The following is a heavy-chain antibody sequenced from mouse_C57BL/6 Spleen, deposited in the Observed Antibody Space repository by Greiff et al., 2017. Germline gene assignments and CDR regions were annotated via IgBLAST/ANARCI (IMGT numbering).Heavy chain of an antibody. CDR1: GYIFTSYW. CDR3: ARSGKTAQATFAY. V-gene: IGHV1-69*01. Sequence: QVQLQQPGAELVMPGASVKLSCKASGYIFTSYWMHWVKQRPGQGLEWIGEIDPSDSYTNYNQKFKGKSTLTVDKSSSTAYMQLSSLTSEDSAVYYCARSGKTAQATFAYWGQGTLVTVSA. J-gene: IGHJ3*01. CDR2: IDPSDSYT. D-gene: IGHD3-2*02.